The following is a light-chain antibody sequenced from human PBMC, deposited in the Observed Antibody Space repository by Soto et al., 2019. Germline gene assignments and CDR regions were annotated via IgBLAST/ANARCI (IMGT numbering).Light chain of an antibody. CDR2: DAS. CDR3: QQYNSYSPET. V-gene: IGKV1-5*01. CDR1: QSISSW. Sequence: DIKMYQSPSTLSASVGDRVTITCRASQSISSWLAWYQQKPGKAPKLLIYDASSLESGVPSRFSGSGSGTEFTLTISSLQPDDFATYYCQQYNSYSPETFGQGTKVDVK. J-gene: IGKJ1*01.